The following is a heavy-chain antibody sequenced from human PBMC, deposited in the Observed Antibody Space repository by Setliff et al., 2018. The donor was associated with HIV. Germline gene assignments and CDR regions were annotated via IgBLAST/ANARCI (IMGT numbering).Heavy chain of an antibody. J-gene: IGHJ4*02. CDR1: GGSISSHY. CDR3: VTSSSWSSRLNF. V-gene: IGHV4-34*01. Sequence: SETLSLTCTVSGGSISSHYWSWIRQPPGKGLEWIGEINHSGSTNYNPSLKSRVTISVDTSKNQFSLKLTSVTAADTAVYYCVTSSSWSSRLNFWGPGMLVTVSS. D-gene: IGHD2-2*01. CDR2: INHSGST.